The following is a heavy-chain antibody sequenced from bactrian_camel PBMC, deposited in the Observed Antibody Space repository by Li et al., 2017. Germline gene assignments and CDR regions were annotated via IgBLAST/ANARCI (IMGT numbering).Heavy chain of an antibody. V-gene: IGHV3S1*01. CDR2: TLTGCGIT. D-gene: IGHD7*01. J-gene: IGHJ6*01. CDR3: AADAKAVAPWDWIGGYTS. CDR1: GSKSSVRS. Sequence: HVQLVESGGGSVQAGGSLRLSCAASGSKSSVRSMAWFRQTPGSEREGVAATLTGCGITFYGDSVKGRFTISEDKAKNTLYLQMDNLKPEDTAMYYCAADAKAVAPWDWIGGYTSWGQGTQVTVS.